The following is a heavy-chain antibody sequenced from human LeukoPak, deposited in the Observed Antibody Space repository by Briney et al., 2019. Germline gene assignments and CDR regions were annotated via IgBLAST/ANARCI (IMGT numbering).Heavy chain of an antibody. Sequence: NPSETLSLTCAVDGGSFSGYYWSWIRQPPGKGLEWIGEINHSGSTNYNPSLKSRVTISVDTSKNQFSLKLSSVTAADTAVYYCARGRAPFMITFGGVTAGRWFDPWGQGTLVTVSS. V-gene: IGHV4-34*01. CDR1: GGSFSGYY. J-gene: IGHJ5*02. CDR3: ARGRAPFMITFGGVTAGRWFDP. D-gene: IGHD3-16*01. CDR2: INHSGST.